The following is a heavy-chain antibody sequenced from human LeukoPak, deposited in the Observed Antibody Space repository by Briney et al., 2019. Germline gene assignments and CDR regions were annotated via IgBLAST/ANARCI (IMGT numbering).Heavy chain of an antibody. CDR1: EYTFTSYY. J-gene: IGHJ4*02. CDR2: INPSGGST. V-gene: IGHV1-46*01. CDR3: ASSRSLSGWTRFDY. Sequence: ASVKVSCKASEYTFTSYYMHWVRQAPGQGLEWMGIINPSGGSTSYAQKFQGRVTMTRDMSTSTVYMELSSLRSEDTAVYYCASSRSLSGWTRFDYWGQGTLVTVPS. D-gene: IGHD6-19*01.